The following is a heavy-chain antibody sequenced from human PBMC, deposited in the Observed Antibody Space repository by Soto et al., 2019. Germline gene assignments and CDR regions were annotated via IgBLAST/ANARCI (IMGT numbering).Heavy chain of an antibody. CDR1: GGSFSGYY. CDR2: INDRGSI. J-gene: IGHJ2*01. Sequence: QVQLQQWGAGPLRPLETLSLTCGVSGGSFSGYYWAWIRQSPGKGLEWIGEINDRGSINYNPSLKSRVIISVDTSKNHYSLNLRSVTAADTAVYYCARESHDILTGPPWVWYFDLWGRDTLVTVSS. V-gene: IGHV4-34*01. D-gene: IGHD3-9*01. CDR3: ARESHDILTGPPWVWYFDL.